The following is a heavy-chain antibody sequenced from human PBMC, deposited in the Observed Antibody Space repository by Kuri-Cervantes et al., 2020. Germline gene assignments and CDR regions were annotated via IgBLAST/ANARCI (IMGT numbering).Heavy chain of an antibody. CDR2: ISSSSSYI. V-gene: IGHV3-21*01. Sequence: GGSLRLSCAASGFTFSSYSMNWVRQAPGKGLEWVSSISSSSSYIYYADSVKGRFTISRDNAKNSLYLQMNSLRAEDTAVYYCAKGLLYCSSTSCYTVYYYYYGMDVWGQGTTVTVSS. CDR1: GFTFSSYS. CDR3: AKGLLYCSSTSCYTVYYYYYGMDV. D-gene: IGHD2-2*02. J-gene: IGHJ6*02.